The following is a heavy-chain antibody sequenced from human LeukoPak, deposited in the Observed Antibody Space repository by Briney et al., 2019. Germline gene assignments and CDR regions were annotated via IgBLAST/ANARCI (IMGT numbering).Heavy chain of an antibody. CDR2: ISYDGSNK. CDR1: GFTFSTYG. Sequence: GGSLRLSCAASGFTFSTYGIHLVSQAPGKGLEWVAVISYDGSNKYYTDSVKGRFTISRDNSKNTVYLQMNSLRTEDTAVYYCAKDFTRGRGVDYWGQGTLVTVSS. CDR3: AKDFTRGRGVDY. J-gene: IGHJ4*02. D-gene: IGHD1-14*01. V-gene: IGHV3-30*18.